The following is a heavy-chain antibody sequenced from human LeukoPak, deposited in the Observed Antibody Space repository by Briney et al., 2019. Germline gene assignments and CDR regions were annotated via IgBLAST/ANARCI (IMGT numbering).Heavy chain of an antibody. V-gene: IGHV4-31*03. CDR1: GGSISSGGYY. CDR3: ARDSRIAAAGTRSAFDI. J-gene: IGHJ3*02. Sequence: SQTLSLTCTVSGGSISSGGYYWSWIRQHPGKGLEWIGYIYYSGSTYYNPSLKSRVTISVDTSKNQLSLKPSSVTAADTAVYYCARDSRIAAAGTRSAFDIWGQGTMVTVSS. D-gene: IGHD6-13*01. CDR2: IYYSGST.